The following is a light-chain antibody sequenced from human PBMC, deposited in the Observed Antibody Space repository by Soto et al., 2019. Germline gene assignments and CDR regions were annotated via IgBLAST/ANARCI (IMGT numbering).Light chain of an antibody. J-gene: IGKJ1*01. Sequence: DIVTTQSPESLAVSLGERATINCRSSQSVLYSFSNKNNLAWYQQKPGQPPKLLIYWASARESGVPDRFSGSGTGTDFTLTISSLQAEDVAVYYCQQYYTTPWTFGQGTKVEIK. CDR2: WAS. CDR1: QSVLYSFSNKNN. V-gene: IGKV4-1*01. CDR3: QQYYTTPWT.